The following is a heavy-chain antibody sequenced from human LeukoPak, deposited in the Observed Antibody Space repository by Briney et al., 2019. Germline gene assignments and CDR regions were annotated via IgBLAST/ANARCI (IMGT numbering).Heavy chain of an antibody. D-gene: IGHD5-18*01. CDR2: VHSGGST. V-gene: IGHV4-4*07. Sequence: AETLSLTCTVSGGSISGFYWAWIRQPAGRGLEWIGRVHSGGSTNYNPSLQSRLTISVDTSKSQFSLKLNSVTAADTAAYYCARDSPDGYTHGHRYYYLDLWATGTTVTVS. J-gene: IGHJ6*03. CDR3: ARDSPDGYTHGHRYYYLDL. CDR1: GGSISGFY.